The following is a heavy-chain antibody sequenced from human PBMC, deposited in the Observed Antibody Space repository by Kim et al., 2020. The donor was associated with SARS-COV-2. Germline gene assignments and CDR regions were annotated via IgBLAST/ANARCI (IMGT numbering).Heavy chain of an antibody. J-gene: IGHJ4*02. CDR1: GFALSDYA. CDR3: ARVPPGELVTAIPY. Sequence: GGSPRLSCVGSGFALSDYAMHWVRQTPGKGLEWMALISFDGSNKYYADSMKGRFTISRDNSRNTLYLQVNSLTIEDTAVYYCARVPPGELVTAIPYWGQGTLVTVSS. D-gene: IGHD2-21*02. V-gene: IGHV3-30*04. CDR2: ISFDGSNK.